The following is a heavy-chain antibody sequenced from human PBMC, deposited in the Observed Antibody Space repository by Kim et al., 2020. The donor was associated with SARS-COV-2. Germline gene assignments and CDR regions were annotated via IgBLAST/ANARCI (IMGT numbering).Heavy chain of an antibody. CDR2: ISGSGGST. D-gene: IGHD2-15*01. Sequence: GGSLRLSCAASGFTFSSYAMSWVRQAPGKGLEWVSAISGSGGSTYYADSVKGRFTISRDNSKNTLYLQMNSLRAEDTAVYYCAKEGEVYCSGGSCYRGYFDYWGQGTLVTVSS. CDR1: GFTFSSYA. CDR3: AKEGEVYCSGGSCYRGYFDY. V-gene: IGHV3-23*01. J-gene: IGHJ4*02.